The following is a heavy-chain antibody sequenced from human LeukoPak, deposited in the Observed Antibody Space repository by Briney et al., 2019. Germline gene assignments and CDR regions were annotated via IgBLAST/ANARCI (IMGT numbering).Heavy chain of an antibody. J-gene: IGHJ4*02. Sequence: SVKVSCKASGGTFSSHAISWVRQAPGQGLEWMGGIIPIFGTANYAQKFQGRVTITTDESTSTAYMELSSLRSEDTAVYYCATVWTLIAGGPFDYWGQGTLVTVSS. CDR2: IIPIFGTA. D-gene: IGHD3/OR15-3a*01. V-gene: IGHV1-69*05. CDR3: ATVWTLIAGGPFDY. CDR1: GGTFSSHA.